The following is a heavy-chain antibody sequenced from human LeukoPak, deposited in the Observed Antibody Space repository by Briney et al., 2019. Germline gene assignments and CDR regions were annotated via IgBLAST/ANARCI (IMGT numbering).Heavy chain of an antibody. Sequence: QPGESLRLSCTASGFTFSNFWMGWVRQAPGKGLEWVANIKQDETEKFYLGSVKGRFTISRDNAKNSLYLQMNSLRAEDTAVYYCAKSRDGHYHGLMWGQGTLVTISS. CDR3: AKSRDGHYHGLM. CDR2: IKQDETEK. V-gene: IGHV3-7*01. D-gene: IGHD5-24*01. J-gene: IGHJ4*02. CDR1: GFTFSNFW.